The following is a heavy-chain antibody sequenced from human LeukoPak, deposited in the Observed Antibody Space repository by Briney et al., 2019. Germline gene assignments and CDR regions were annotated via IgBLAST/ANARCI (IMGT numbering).Heavy chain of an antibody. CDR2: IYHSGST. Sequence: PSETLSLTCAVSGGSISSSNWWSWVRQPPGKGLEWIGEIYHSGSTNYNPSPKSRVTISVDKSKNQFSLRLSSVTAADTAVYYCASAGFDSNLDYWGQGTLVTVSS. CDR3: ASAGFDSNLDY. J-gene: IGHJ4*02. D-gene: IGHD3-10*01. CDR1: GGSISSSNW. V-gene: IGHV4-4*02.